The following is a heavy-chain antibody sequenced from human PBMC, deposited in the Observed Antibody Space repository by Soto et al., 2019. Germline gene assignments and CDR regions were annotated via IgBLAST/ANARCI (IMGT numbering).Heavy chain of an antibody. J-gene: IGHJ5*02. Sequence: QVQLQESGPGLVKPSGTLSLTCAVSGASISSSKWWSWVRQPPGKGLEWIGEIYHSGSTNYNPSLKSRVNISVDKSKNQFTLNLISVTAADTALYYCVIRDLWFDPWGQGTLVTVSS. D-gene: IGHD3-10*01. CDR3: VIRDLWFDP. CDR1: GASISSSKW. V-gene: IGHV4-4*02. CDR2: IYHSGST.